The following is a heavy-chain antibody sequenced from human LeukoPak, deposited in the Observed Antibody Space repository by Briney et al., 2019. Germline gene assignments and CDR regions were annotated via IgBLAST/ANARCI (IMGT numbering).Heavy chain of an antibody. Sequence: PGGSLRLSCAASGFTFSSYAMSWLRQAPGKGLEWVSAISGYGGSTYYADSVKGRFTISRDNSKNTMYLQMNSMRAEDTAVYYCAKDGNITMIVVGLFDYWGQGTLVTVSS. D-gene: IGHD3-22*01. CDR3: AKDGNITMIVVGLFDY. CDR1: GFTFSSYA. J-gene: IGHJ4*02. CDR2: ISGYGGST. V-gene: IGHV3-23*01.